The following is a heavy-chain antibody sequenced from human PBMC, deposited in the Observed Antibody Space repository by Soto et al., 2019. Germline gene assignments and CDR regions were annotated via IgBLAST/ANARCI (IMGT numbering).Heavy chain of an antibody. CDR2: IIPIFGTA. V-gene: IGHV1-69*06. CDR1: GGTFSSYA. D-gene: IGHD3-10*01. J-gene: IGHJ6*02. Sequence: GASVKVSCKASGGTFSSYAISWVRQAPGQGLEWMGGIIPIFGTANYAQKFQGRVTITADKSTSTAYMELSSLRSEDTAVYYCARSFNMVRVNYGMDVWGQGTTVTVSS. CDR3: ARSFNMVRVNYGMDV.